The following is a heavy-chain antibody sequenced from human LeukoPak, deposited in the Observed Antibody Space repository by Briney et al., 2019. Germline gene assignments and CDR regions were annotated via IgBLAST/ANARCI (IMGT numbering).Heavy chain of an antibody. J-gene: IGHJ4*02. CDR3: ARANYYDSSGYLHTAFDY. D-gene: IGHD3-22*01. Sequence: NPSETLSLTCTVSGGSISSSSYYWGWIRQPPGKGLEWIGRIYTSGSTNYNPSLKSRVTMSVDTSKNQFSLKLSSVTAADTAVYYCARANYYDSSGYLHTAFDYWGQGTLVTVSS. CDR1: GGSISSSSYY. V-gene: IGHV4-61*05. CDR2: IYTSGST.